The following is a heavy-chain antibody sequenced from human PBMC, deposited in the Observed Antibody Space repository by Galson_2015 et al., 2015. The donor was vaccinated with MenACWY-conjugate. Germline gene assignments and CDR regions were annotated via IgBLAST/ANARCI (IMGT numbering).Heavy chain of an antibody. J-gene: IGHJ4*02. CDR3: AKDIIVGIGSYTTFDY. CDR2: ISDSGATT. D-gene: IGHD3-10*01. V-gene: IGHV3-23*01. Sequence: SLRLSCAASGFTFSSYAMGWVRQAPGKGLEWVSSISDSGATTDYADSVRGRFTISRDNSKNTLYLEINSLRVDDTAVYYCAKDIIVGIGSYTTFDYWGQGTLVTVSS. CDR1: GFTFSSYA.